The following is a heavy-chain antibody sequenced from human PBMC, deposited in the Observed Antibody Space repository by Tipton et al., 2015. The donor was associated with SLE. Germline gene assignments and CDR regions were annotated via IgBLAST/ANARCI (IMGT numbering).Heavy chain of an antibody. CDR3: ARESAQGLDY. CDR1: GGSISGYY. J-gene: IGHJ4*02. Sequence: TLSLTCTVSGGSISGYYWSWIRQPAGKGLEWIGRVYSSGSTIYNPSIKSRITLSLDTSKNQFYLRVNSVTAADTAVYYCARESAQGLDYWGQGTLVTVSS. CDR2: VYSSGST. V-gene: IGHV4-4*07.